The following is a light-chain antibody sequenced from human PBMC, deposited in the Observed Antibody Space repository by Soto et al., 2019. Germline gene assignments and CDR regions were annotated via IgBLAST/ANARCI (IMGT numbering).Light chain of an antibody. CDR3: QQYNTLSGT. Sequence: DIQIAQSPSSLSASVGDRVTIPFPASQSISSYLNWYQQKPGKAPKLLIYDASTLESGVPSRFSGSGFGTEFSLTISSLQPDDFASYYCQQYNTLSGTFGQGTKVDIK. CDR1: QSISSY. J-gene: IGKJ1*01. V-gene: IGKV1-5*01. CDR2: DAS.